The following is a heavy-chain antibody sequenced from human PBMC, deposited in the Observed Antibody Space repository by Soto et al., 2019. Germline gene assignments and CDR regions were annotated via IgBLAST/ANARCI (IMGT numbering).Heavy chain of an antibody. J-gene: IGHJ6*02. CDR1: GDSVTGNTAG. Sequence: SQTLSLTCVISGDSVTGNTAGWNWIRQSPSRGLEWLGRTYYRSKWYFDFAGSVKGRMAIYPDTSRNQFSLQLTSVSPEDTAVYYCATGMLVRGAYYVDFWGQGTSVTVSS. D-gene: IGHD3-10*01. CDR3: ATGMLVRGAYYVDF. CDR2: TYYRSKWYF. V-gene: IGHV6-1*01.